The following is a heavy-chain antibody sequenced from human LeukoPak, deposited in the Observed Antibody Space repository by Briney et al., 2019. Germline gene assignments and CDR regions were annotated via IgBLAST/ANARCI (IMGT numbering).Heavy chain of an antibody. CDR1: GGSFSGYY. V-gene: IGHV4-34*01. D-gene: IGHD6-6*01. J-gene: IGHJ4*02. CDR3: ARSNIEYSSSSVDY. CDR2: INHSGST. Sequence: PSETLSLTCAVHGGSFSGYYWSWIRQPPGKGLEWIGEINHSGSTNYNPSLKSRVTISVDTSKNQFSLKLSSVTAADTAVYYCARSNIEYSSSSVDYWGQETLVTVSS.